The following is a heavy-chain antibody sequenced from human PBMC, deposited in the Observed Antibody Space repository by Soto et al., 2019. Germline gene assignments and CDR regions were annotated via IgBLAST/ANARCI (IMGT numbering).Heavy chain of an antibody. CDR1: GFTFSTYA. Sequence: EVQLLESGGGLVQPGGSLRLSCAASGFTFSTYAMSWVRQAPGKGLEWVSAISGTGGSTYYAYSVKGRFTISRDNSKNTLYLQMNSLRAEDTAVYYCAKNWDTTSSSSSHWGQGTLVTVSS. CDR2: ISGTGGST. D-gene: IGHD6-6*01. CDR3: AKNWDTTSSSSSH. J-gene: IGHJ4*02. V-gene: IGHV3-23*01.